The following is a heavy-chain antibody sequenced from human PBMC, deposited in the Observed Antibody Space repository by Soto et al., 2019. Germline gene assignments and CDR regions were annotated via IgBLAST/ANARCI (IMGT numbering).Heavy chain of an antibody. Sequence: QVQLVQSGAEVKKPGSSVKVSCKASGGTFSSYAISWVRQAPGQGLEWMGGIIPIFGTANYAQKFQGMVTISAAESTSTAYTELGSLRSEDTAVYYCAPYPLPFEMATTPGDSYFDYWGQGTLVTVSS. V-gene: IGHV1-69*12. CDR1: GGTFSSYA. CDR3: APYPLPFEMATTPGDSYFDY. D-gene: IGHD5-12*01. CDR2: IIPIFGTA. J-gene: IGHJ4*02.